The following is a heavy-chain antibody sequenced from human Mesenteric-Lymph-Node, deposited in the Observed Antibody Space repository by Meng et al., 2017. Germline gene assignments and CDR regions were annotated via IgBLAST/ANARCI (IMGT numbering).Heavy chain of an antibody. CDR3: ARESEGTYSSGWDR. V-gene: IGHV3-30*04. CDR2: ITHDGSSK. CDR1: GFTFSSYF. D-gene: IGHD6-19*01. J-gene: IGHJ5*02. Sequence: GESLKISCAASGFTFSSYFMHWVRQAPGKGLEWVALITHDGSSKLLADSVKGRFTISRDNSKNTLFLQIHSLRAEDAAVYYCARESEGTYSSGWDRWGQG.